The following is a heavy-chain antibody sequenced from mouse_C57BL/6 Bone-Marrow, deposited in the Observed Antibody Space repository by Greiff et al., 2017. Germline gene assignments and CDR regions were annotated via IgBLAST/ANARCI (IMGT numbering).Heavy chain of an antibody. CDR2: IDPSDSYT. D-gene: IGHD4-1*01. V-gene: IGHV1-50*01. CDR1: GYTFTSYW. Sequence: VQLQQPGAELVKPGASVKLSCKASGYTFTSYWMQWVKQRPGQGLEWIGEIDPSDSYTNYNQKFKGKATLTVDTSSSTAYMQLSSLTSEDSAVYYCAVNWELWYFDVWGTGTTVTVSS. J-gene: IGHJ1*03. CDR3: AVNWELWYFDV.